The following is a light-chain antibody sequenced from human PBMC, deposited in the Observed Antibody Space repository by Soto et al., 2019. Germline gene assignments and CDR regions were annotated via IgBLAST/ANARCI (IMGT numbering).Light chain of an antibody. CDR3: QQSYTTPFT. V-gene: IGKV1-39*01. CDR2: GAS. J-gene: IGKJ3*01. Sequence: DVLMTQSPSSLSASVGDRVTIACRASQTIRNYLNWYQQKPGKAPNLLIYGASSLHSGAPSRFSGSGSGTDFTLTISRLQPEDVATYFCQQSYTTPFTFGPGTKVDIK. CDR1: QTIRNY.